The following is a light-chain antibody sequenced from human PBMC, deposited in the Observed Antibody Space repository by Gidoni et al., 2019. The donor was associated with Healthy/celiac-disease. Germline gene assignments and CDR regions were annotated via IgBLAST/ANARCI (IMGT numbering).Light chain of an antibody. J-gene: IGLJ2*01. CDR2: DDR. CDR3: QVWDSSSDHPGVV. V-gene: IGLV3-21*03. Sequence: SYVLTQPPSVSVAPGKTARITCGGNNIGSKRVHWYQQKPGQAPVLVVYDDRDRPSGIPERFSGSNSGNTATLTISRVEAGDEADYYCQVWDSSSDHPGVVFGGGTKLTVL. CDR1: NIGSKR.